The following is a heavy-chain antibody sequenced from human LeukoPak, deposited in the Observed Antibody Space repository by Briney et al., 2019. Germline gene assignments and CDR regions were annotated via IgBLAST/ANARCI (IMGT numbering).Heavy chain of an antibody. CDR3: ARRRAIFGIDP. J-gene: IGHJ5*02. V-gene: IGHV4-39*01. D-gene: IGHD3-9*01. CDR2: IYYSGST. Sequence: SETLSLTCTVSGGSISSSSYYWGWIRQPPGKGLEWIGSIYYSGSTYYNPSLKSRVTISVDTSKNQFSLKLSSVTAADTAVYYCARRRAIFGIDPWGQGTLVTDSS. CDR1: GGSISSSSYY.